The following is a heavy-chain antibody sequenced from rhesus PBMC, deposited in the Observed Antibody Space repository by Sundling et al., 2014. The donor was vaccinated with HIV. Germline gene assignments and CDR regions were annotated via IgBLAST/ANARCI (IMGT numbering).Heavy chain of an antibody. CDR2: VFGSSGST. V-gene: IGHV4S9*01. D-gene: IGHD1-26*01. Sequence: QVQLQESGPGLVKPSETLSLTCAVSGASISDNYYWNWIRQSPGRGLEWIGNVFGSSGSTYYNPSLKSRVTISKDTSKNQFSLKMNSVTAADTAVYYCAREVGGYWNHVVYGLDSWGQGGVVTVSS. CDR1: GASISDNYY. CDR3: AREVGGYWNHVVYGLDS. J-gene: IGHJ6*01.